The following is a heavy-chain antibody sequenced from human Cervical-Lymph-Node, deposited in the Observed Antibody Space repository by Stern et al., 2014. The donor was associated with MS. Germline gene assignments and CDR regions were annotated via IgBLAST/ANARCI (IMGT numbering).Heavy chain of an antibody. CDR1: GYTFGDYA. V-gene: IGHV7-4-1*01. D-gene: IGHD6-19*01. CDR2: INTKTGTP. J-gene: IGHJ5*02. CDR3: ARETPFAVAGTVDP. Sequence: QLVQSGSELKKPGASVKVSCKASGYTFGDYAINWVRQAPGQGLEWMGWINTKTGTPTYAQDFTGRFVFSSATSLTTTYLQIRSLEAGDPAVYYCARETPFAVAGTVDPWGQGTLVTVSS.